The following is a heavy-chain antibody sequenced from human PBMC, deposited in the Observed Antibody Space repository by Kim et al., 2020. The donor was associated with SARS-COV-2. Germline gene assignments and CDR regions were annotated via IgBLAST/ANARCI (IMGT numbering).Heavy chain of an antibody. Sequence: DSVKGRFTIYRDNSKNTLYLQMNSLRAEDTAVYYCARVLGELPRAGAFDIWGQGTMVTVSS. CDR3: ARVLGELPRAGAFDI. V-gene: IGHV3-66*01. J-gene: IGHJ3*02. D-gene: IGHD3-10*01.